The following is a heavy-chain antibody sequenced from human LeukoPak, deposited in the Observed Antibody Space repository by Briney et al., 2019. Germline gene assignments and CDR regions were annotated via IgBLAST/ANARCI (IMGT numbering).Heavy chain of an antibody. CDR2: ISSSSSTI. J-gene: IGHJ4*02. Sequence: GGSLRLSCAASGFAFSDYYMSWIRQAPGKGLEWVSYISSSSSTIYYADSVKGRFTISRDNAKNSLYLQMNSLRAEDTAVYYCARSMVRGVISYWGQGTLVTVSS. CDR1: GFAFSDYY. CDR3: ARSMVRGVISY. D-gene: IGHD3-10*01. V-gene: IGHV3-11*04.